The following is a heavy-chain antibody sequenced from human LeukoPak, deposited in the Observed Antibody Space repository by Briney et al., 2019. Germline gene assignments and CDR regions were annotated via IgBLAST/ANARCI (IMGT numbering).Heavy chain of an antibody. J-gene: IGHJ3*02. Sequence: SQTLSLTCTVSGGSISSGDYYWSWIRQPPGKGLEWIGYIYYSGSTYYNPSLKSRVTISVDTSKNRFSLKLSSVTAADTAVYYCARLTEMYAFDIWGQGTMVTVSS. CDR1: GGSISSGDYY. CDR3: ARLTEMYAFDI. CDR2: IYYSGST. D-gene: IGHD1-20*01. V-gene: IGHV4-30-4*08.